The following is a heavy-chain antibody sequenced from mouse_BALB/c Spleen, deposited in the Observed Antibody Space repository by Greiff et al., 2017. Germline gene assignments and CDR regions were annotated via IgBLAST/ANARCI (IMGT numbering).Heavy chain of an antibody. V-gene: IGHV1-7*01. CDR2: INPSTGYT. D-gene: IGHD4-1*01. CDR1: GYTFTSYW. CDR3: ARLTSRGFAY. J-gene: IGHJ3*01. Sequence: QVQLQQSGAELAKPGASVKMSCKASGYTFTSYWMHWVKQRPGQGLEWIGYINPSTGYTEYNQKFKDKATLTADKSSSTAYMQLSSLTSEDSAVYYCARLTSRGFAYWGQGTLVTVSA.